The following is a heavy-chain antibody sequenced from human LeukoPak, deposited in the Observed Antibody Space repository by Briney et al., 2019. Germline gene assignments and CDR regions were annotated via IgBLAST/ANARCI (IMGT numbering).Heavy chain of an antibody. Sequence: GGSLRLSCAASGFTFDDYAMHWVRQAPGKGLEWVSGISWNSGSIGYADSVKGRFTISRDNAKNSLYLQMDSLRAEDTAMYYCAREGGTYSSNLDYFDYWGQGTLVTVSS. CDR2: ISWNSGSI. V-gene: IGHV3-9*01. D-gene: IGHD6-13*01. J-gene: IGHJ4*02. CDR3: AREGGTYSSNLDYFDY. CDR1: GFTFDDYA.